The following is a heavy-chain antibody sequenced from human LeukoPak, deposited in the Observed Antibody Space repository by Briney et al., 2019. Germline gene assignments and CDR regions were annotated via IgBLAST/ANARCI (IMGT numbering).Heavy chain of an antibody. Sequence: GGSLRLSWAASGFTFRTSGMSWVRQAPGKGLEWVSAISGSGGSTYYADSVKGRFTISRDNSKNTLHLQMNSLRAEDTAVYYCAKSGYNRFDYWGQGTLVTVSS. J-gene: IGHJ4*02. CDR1: GFTFRTSG. CDR3: AKSGYNRFDY. D-gene: IGHD5-24*01. CDR2: ISGSGGST. V-gene: IGHV3-23*01.